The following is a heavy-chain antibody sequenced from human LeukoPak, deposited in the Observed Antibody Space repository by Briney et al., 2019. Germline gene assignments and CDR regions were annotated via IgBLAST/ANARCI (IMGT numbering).Heavy chain of an antibody. CDR2: ISGGGGST. V-gene: IGHV3-23*01. J-gene: IGHJ4*02. CDR3: AKVRNSGWYPSGFDY. Sequence: GGSLRLSCAASGFTFSSYAMSWFRQAPGKGLEWVSAISGGGGSTYYADSVKGRFTISRDNSKNTLYLQMNSLRAEDTAVYYCAKVRNSGWYPSGFDYWGQGTLVTVSS. CDR1: GFTFSSYA. D-gene: IGHD6-19*01.